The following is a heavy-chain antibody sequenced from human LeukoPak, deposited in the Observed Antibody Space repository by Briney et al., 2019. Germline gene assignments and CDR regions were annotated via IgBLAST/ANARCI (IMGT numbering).Heavy chain of an antibody. CDR2: IYYSGST. J-gene: IGHJ5*02. CDR3: ARAGYCSSTSCYRFGFDP. Sequence: SETLSLTCTVSGGSISSSSYYWGWIRQPPGKGLEWIGSIYYSGSTYYNPSLKSRVTISVDTSKNQFSLKLSSVTAADTAVYYCARAGYCSSTSCYRFGFDPWGQGTLVTVSS. V-gene: IGHV4-39*07. D-gene: IGHD2-2*01. CDR1: GGSISSSSYY.